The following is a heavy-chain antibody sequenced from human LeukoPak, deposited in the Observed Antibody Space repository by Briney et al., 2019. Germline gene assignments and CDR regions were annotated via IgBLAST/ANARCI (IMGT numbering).Heavy chain of an antibody. D-gene: IGHD3-16*01. CDR3: AKDAAMITFGGVSDYYYGMDV. J-gene: IGHJ6*02. CDR2: ISYDGSNK. CDR1: GFTFSSYG. Sequence: PGGSLRLSCAASGFTFSSYGMHWVRQAPGKGLEWVAVISYDGSNKYYADSVKGRFTISRDNSKNTLYLQMNSLGAEDTAVYYCAKDAAMITFGGVSDYYYGMDVWGQGTTVTVSS. V-gene: IGHV3-30*18.